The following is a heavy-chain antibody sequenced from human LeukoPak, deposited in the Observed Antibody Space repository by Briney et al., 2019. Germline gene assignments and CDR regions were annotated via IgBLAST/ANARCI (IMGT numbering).Heavy chain of an antibody. CDR3: AGDSSGYPADY. Sequence: PGRSLRLSCAASGFTFSSYGMHWVRQAPGKGLEWVAVISYDGSKKYYADSVKGRFTISSDNSKNTLYLQMNSLRAEDTAVYYCAGDSSGYPADYWGQGTLVTVSS. J-gene: IGHJ4*02. CDR2: ISYDGSKK. CDR1: GFTFSSYG. D-gene: IGHD3-22*01. V-gene: IGHV3-30*03.